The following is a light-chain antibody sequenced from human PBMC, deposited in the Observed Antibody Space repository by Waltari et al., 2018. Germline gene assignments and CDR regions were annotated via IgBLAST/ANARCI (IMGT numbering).Light chain of an antibody. V-gene: IGLV2-23*02. J-gene: IGLJ2*01. CDR1: SSDVGRYNL. Sequence: QSALTQPASVSGSPGQSITFSCTGTSSDVGRYNLVSWYQHHPGKAPKLMVYEVNNRPSGVLHRFSGSKSGNTASLTSSGIQAEDEADYYCCSYAGASSVVFVGGTKLTVL. CDR3: CSYAGASSVV. CDR2: EVN.